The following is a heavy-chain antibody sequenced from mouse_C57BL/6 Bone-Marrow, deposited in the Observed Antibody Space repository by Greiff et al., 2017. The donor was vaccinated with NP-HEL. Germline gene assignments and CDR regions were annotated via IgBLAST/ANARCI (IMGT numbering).Heavy chain of an antibody. CDR3: TRVGGLRRPYYAMDY. V-gene: IGHV1-5*01. CDR2: IYPGNSDT. J-gene: IGHJ4*01. CDR1: GYTFTSYW. D-gene: IGHD2-4*01. Sequence: EVQLQQSGTVLARPGASVKMSCKTSGYTFTSYWMHWVKQRPGQGLEWIGAIYPGNSDTSYNQKFKGKAKLTAVTSASTAYMELSSLTNEDSAVYYCTRVGGLRRPYYAMDYWGQGTSVTVSS.